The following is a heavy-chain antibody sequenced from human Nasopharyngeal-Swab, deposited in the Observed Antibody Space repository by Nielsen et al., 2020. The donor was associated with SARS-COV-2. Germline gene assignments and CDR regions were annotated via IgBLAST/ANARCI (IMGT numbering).Heavy chain of an antibody. CDR1: GFTFSSYS. CDR3: AREDIVVVPAGSYYGMDV. D-gene: IGHD2-2*01. V-gene: IGHV3-21*01. J-gene: IGHJ6*02. CDR2: ISSSSSYI. Sequence: GESLKISCAASGFTFSSYSMNWVRQAPGKGLEWVSSISSSSSYIYYADSVKGRFTISRDNAKNSLYLQMNSLRAEDTAVYYCAREDIVVVPAGSYYGMDVWGQGTTVTVSS.